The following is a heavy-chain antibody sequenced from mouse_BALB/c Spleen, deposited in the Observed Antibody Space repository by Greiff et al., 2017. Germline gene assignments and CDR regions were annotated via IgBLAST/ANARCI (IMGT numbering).Heavy chain of an antibody. Sequence: VQLKESGPELVKPGASVKISCKASGYTFTDYNMHWVKQSHGKSLEWIGYIYPYNGGTGYNQKFKSKATLTVDNSSSTAYMELRSLTSEDSAVYYCAREDYGYAMDYWGQGTSVTVSS. CDR1: GYTFTDYN. D-gene: IGHD2-4*01. CDR2: IYPYNGGT. CDR3: AREDYGYAMDY. J-gene: IGHJ4*01. V-gene: IGHV1S29*02.